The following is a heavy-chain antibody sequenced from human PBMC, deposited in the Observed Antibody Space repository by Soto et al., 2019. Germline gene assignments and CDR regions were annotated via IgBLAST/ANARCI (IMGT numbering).Heavy chain of an antibody. CDR2: ISWNSGSI. J-gene: IGHJ4*01. Sequence: PGGSLRLSCAASGFTFDDYAMHWVRQAPGKGLEWVSGISWNSGSIGYADSVKGRFTISRDNAKNSLYLQMNSLRAEDTALYYWPKALEGYCSSTSCYSFDYWGQEPWSPSPQ. CDR3: PKALEGYCSSTSCYSFDY. CDR1: GFTFDDYA. D-gene: IGHD2-2*01. V-gene: IGHV3-9*01.